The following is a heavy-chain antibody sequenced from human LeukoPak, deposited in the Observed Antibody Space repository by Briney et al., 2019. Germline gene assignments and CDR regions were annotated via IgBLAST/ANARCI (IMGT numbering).Heavy chain of an antibody. Sequence: GGSLRLSCAASGFTFSSFSMNWGRQAPGKGLEWVSSISSSSSYIYYADSVKGRFTISRDNVKNSLYLQMNSLRAEDTAVYYCARRRIAARRYYYYYMDVWGKGTTVTVSS. V-gene: IGHV3-21*01. CDR2: ISSSSSYI. CDR3: ARRRIAARRYYYYYMDV. J-gene: IGHJ6*03. CDR1: GFTFSSFS. D-gene: IGHD6-6*01.